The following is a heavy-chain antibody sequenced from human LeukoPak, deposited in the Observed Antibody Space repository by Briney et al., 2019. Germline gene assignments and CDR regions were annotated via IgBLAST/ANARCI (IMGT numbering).Heavy chain of an antibody. V-gene: IGHV3-30*18. Sequence: GGSLRLSCAASGFTFSSYAMSWVRQAPGKGLEWVAVISYGGRDKYYVDSVKGRFTISRDNSKNTLYLQMNSLGPEDTALYYCAKAGVRYSTPFDPWGQGTLVTVSS. D-gene: IGHD5-12*01. J-gene: IGHJ5*02. CDR1: GFTFSSYA. CDR2: ISYGGRDK. CDR3: AKAGVRYSTPFDP.